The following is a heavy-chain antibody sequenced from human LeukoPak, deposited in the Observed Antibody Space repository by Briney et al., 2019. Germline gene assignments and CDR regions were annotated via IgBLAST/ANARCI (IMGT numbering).Heavy chain of an antibody. CDR1: GGSISSGGYS. Sequence: PSQTLSLTCAVSGGSISSGGYSWSWIRQPPGKGLESIGYIYHSGSTYYNPSLKSRVTISVDSSKNQFSLKLSSVTAADTAVYYCARGTYDYVWGSLNFDLWGRGTLVTVSS. CDR2: IYHSGST. V-gene: IGHV4-30-2*01. J-gene: IGHJ2*01. CDR3: ARGTYDYVWGSLNFDL. D-gene: IGHD3-16*01.